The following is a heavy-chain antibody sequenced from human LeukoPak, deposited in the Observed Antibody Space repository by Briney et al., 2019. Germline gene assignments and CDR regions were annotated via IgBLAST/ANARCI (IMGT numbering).Heavy chain of an antibody. CDR3: AKVKHSVRRDDAFDI. Sequence: GGSLTLSCAASGFTFDDYAMHWVRLAPAPGQERDSGMSWNSGSIGYADSVKGRFTISRDNAKNSLYLQMNSLIAEDTAVYYCAKVKHSVRRDDAFDIWGQGTMVTVSS. D-gene: IGHD3-10*01. V-gene: IGHV3-9*01. CDR2: MSWNSGSI. J-gene: IGHJ3*02. CDR1: GFTFDDYA.